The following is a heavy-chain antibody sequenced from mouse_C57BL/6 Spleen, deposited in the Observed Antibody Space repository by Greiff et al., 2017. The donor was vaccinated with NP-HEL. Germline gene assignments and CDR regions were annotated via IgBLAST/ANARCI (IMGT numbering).Heavy chain of an antibody. D-gene: IGHD1-1*01. V-gene: IGHV5-17*01. CDR3: ARDYYGNGDY. CDR2: ISSGSSTI. Sequence: EVNLVESGGGLVKPGGSLKLSCAASGFTFSDYGMHWVRQAPEKGLEWVAYISSGSSTIYYADTVKGRFTISRDNAKNTLFLQMTSLRSEDTAMYYCARDYYGNGDYWGQGTTLTVSS. J-gene: IGHJ2*01. CDR1: GFTFSDYG.